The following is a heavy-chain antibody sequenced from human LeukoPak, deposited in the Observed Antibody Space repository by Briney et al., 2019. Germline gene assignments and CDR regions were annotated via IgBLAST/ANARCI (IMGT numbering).Heavy chain of an antibody. V-gene: IGHV1-2*02. CDR3: ATTRCSSTSCYNKYNRGAILTGSFDY. CDR2: INPNSGGT. CDR1: GYTFTGYY. Sequence: ASVNVSCKASGYTFTGYYMHWVRQAPGQGREWMGWINPNSGGTNYAQKFQGRVTMTRDTSISTAYMELSRLRSDDTAVYYCATTRCSSTSCYNKYNRGAILTGSFDYWGQGTLVTVSS. J-gene: IGHJ4*02. D-gene: IGHD2-2*01.